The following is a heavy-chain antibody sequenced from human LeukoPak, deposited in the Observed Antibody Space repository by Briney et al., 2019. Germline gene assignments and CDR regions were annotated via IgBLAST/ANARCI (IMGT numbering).Heavy chain of an antibody. CDR3: ARDFLEWLSPSYYGMDV. D-gene: IGHD3-3*01. CDR2: IYTSGST. Sequence: SETLSLTCTVSGGSISSYYWSWIRQPAGKGLEWIGRIYTSGSTNYNPSLKSRVTMSVDTSKNQFSLKLSSVTAADTAVYYCARDFLEWLSPSYYGMDVWGQGTTVTVSS. CDR1: GGSISSYY. J-gene: IGHJ6*02. V-gene: IGHV4-4*07.